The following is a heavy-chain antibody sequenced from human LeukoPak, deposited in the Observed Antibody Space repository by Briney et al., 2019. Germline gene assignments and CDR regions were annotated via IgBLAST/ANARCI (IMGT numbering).Heavy chain of an antibody. CDR2: IDTSGST. V-gene: IGHV4-61*02. CDR3: ARYTSYYGSGSYLGWFDP. D-gene: IGHD3-10*01. CDR1: GGSIRSGIYY. J-gene: IGHJ5*02. Sequence: SETLSLTCTVSGGSIRSGIYYWSWIRQPAGKGLEWIGRIDTSGSTNYNPSLKRRVTISADTSGNLFSLKVISVTAADTAVYYCARYTSYYGSGSYLGWFDPWGQGTLVTVSS.